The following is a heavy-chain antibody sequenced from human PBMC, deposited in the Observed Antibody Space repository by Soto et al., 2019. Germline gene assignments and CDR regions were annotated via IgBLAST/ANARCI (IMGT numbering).Heavy chain of an antibody. J-gene: IGHJ5*02. CDR1: GYTFTSYG. CDR3: ARAPPTVVTAIAWFDP. Sequence: ASVKVSCKASGYTFTSYGISWVRQAPGQGLEWMGWISAYNGNTNYAQKLQGRFTISRDNAKNSLYLQMNSLRAEDTAVYYCARAPPTVVTAIAWFDPWGQGTLVTVSS. CDR2: ISAYNGNT. V-gene: IGHV1-18*01. D-gene: IGHD2-21*02.